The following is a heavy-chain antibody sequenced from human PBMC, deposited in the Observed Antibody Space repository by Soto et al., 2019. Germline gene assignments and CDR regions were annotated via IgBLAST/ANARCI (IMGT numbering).Heavy chain of an antibody. CDR3: AKDKKFGGVIASNYYYMDV. CDR1: GSTFSSYA. CDR2: ISGSGGST. Sequence: GGSLRLSCAASGSTFSSYAMSWVRQAPGKGLEWVSAISGSGGSTYYADSVKGRFTISRDNSKNTLYLQMNSLRAEDTAVYYCAKDKKFGGVIASNYYYMDVWGKGTTVTVSS. D-gene: IGHD3-16*02. J-gene: IGHJ6*03. V-gene: IGHV3-23*01.